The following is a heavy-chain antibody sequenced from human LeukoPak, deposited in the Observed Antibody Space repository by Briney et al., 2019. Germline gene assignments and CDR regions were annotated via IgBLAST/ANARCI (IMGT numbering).Heavy chain of an antibody. V-gene: IGHV3-21*01. D-gene: IGHD1-26*01. J-gene: IGHJ4*02. CDR3: ARGTGLSGSYYALDY. CDR2: IETSSDYI. CDR1: GFIFSSYS. Sequence: GGSLRLSCAASGFIFSSYSMNWVRQAPGKGLEWVSSIETSSDYIYYTDSLKGRFTISRDNAKNSLYLQMNSLRAEVTAVYYCARGTGLSGSYYALDYWGQGTLVTVSS.